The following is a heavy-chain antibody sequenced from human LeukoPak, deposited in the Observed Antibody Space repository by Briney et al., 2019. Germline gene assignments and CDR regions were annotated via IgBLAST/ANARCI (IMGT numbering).Heavy chain of an antibody. CDR1: GGSISSGSHH. V-gene: IGHV4-39*01. CDR3: ARGPPNWGYDY. J-gene: IGHJ4*02. Sequence: SETLSLTCTVSGGSISSGSHHWGWFRQSPGKGLEWIGSIYDSRTIYYNPSLNSRVTISAVTSKNQFSLQLNSVTAADTAVYYCARGPPNWGYDYWGPGTLVTVSS. D-gene: IGHD7-27*01. CDR2: IYDSRTI.